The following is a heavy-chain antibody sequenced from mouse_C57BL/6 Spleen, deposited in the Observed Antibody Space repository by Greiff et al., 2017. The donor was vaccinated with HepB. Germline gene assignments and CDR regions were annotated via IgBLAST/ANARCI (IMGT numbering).Heavy chain of an antibody. D-gene: IGHD2-5*01. Sequence: QVQLQQSGAELVRPGTSVKMSCKASGYTFTNYWIGWAKQRPGHGLEWIGDIYPGGGYTNYNEKFKGKATLTADKSSSTAYMQFSSLTSEDSAIYYGARGSRNYDWYFDVWGTGTTVTVSS. J-gene: IGHJ1*03. V-gene: IGHV1-63*01. CDR1: GYTFTNYW. CDR3: ARGSRNYDWYFDV. CDR2: IYPGGGYT.